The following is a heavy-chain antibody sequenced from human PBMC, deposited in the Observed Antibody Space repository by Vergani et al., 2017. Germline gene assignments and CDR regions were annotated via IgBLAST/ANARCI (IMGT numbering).Heavy chain of an antibody. V-gene: IGHV3-74*01. Sequence: EVQLVESGGGLVQPGGSLRLSCAASGFTFSSYWMHWVRQALGKGLVWVSRINSDGSSTSYADSVKGRFTISRDNAKNTLYLQMNSLRAEDTAVYYCARRRIAVAHSNYWYFDLWGRGTLVTVSS. CDR2: INSDGSST. CDR1: GFTFSSYW. D-gene: IGHD6-19*01. CDR3: ARRRIAVAHSNYWYFDL. J-gene: IGHJ2*01.